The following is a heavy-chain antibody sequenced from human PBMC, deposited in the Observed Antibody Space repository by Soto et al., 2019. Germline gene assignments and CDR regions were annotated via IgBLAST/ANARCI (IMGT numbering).Heavy chain of an antibody. CDR1: GYNFTSYW. CDR2: IDPSDSYN. J-gene: IGHJ3*01. V-gene: IGHV5-10-1*01. D-gene: IGHD2-21*01. Sequence: PGESLKISCKASGYNFTSYWISWVRQMPGKGLEWMGRIDPSDSYNSYSPSFQGHVTISGAKSINTAYLQWSSLKAWDTAIYYCARRIEKDAFDVWGQGTMVTVS. CDR3: ARRIEKDAFDV.